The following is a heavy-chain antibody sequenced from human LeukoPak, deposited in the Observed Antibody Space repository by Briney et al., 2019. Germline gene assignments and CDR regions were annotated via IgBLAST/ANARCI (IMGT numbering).Heavy chain of an antibody. J-gene: IGHJ1*01. Sequence: PSETLSLTCTVSGGFINNYHWSWIRQPAGKGLEWIGRISASGSTNYNPSLKSRVTISVDKSKNQFSLKLSSVTAADTAVYYCATEKVLLWFGAQYFQHWGQGTLVTVSS. CDR1: GGFINNYH. CDR2: ISASGST. CDR3: ATEKVLLWFGAQYFQH. V-gene: IGHV4-4*07. D-gene: IGHD3-10*01.